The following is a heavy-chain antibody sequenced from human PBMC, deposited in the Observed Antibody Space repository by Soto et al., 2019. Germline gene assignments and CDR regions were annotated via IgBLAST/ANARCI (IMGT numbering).Heavy chain of an antibody. V-gene: IGHV1-2*02. Sequence: QVQLVQSGAEVKKPGASVKVSCKAFGYRFINFYLHWVRQAPGQGLEWMGWIKPKNDDTNYAQKFQGRVTMTRDTSISVAYMELSRLISGDTVVYYCARDDTGANFASWGQGTLVTV. CDR1: GYRFINFY. J-gene: IGHJ4*02. CDR2: IKPKNDDT. CDR3: ARDDTGANFAS. D-gene: IGHD2-8*02.